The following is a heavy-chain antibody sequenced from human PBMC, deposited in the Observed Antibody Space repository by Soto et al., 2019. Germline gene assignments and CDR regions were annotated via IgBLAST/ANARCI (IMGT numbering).Heavy chain of an antibody. CDR2: IHHSGST. Sequence: SETLSLTCAVYGGSFSGYYWSWIRQPPGKGLEWIGEIHHSGSTNYNPSLKSRVTFSIDTSKRQFSLKVRSVTAADTAVYYCARGKRGSSWYRGEEKYYYYGIDVWGQGTPVTVSS. CDR3: ARGKRGSSWYRGEEKYYYYGIDV. V-gene: IGHV4-34*01. J-gene: IGHJ6*02. D-gene: IGHD6-13*01. CDR1: GGSFSGYY.